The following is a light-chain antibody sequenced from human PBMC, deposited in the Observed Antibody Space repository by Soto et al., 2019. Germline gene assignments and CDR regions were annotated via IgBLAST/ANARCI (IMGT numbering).Light chain of an antibody. V-gene: IGKV1-27*01. CDR3: QKYNSAPLT. CDR1: PGIINY. Sequence: DIHMTQSPSSLSASVGDIVTITCRASPGIINYLAWYQQKPGKVPKLLIYAASTLQSGVPSRFSGSGSGTEFTLTISSLQPEDVATYYCQKYNSAPLTFGQGTRLENK. CDR2: AAS. J-gene: IGKJ5*01.